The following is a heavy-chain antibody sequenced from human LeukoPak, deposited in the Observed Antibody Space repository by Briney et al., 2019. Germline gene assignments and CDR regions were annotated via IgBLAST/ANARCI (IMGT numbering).Heavy chain of an antibody. D-gene: IGHD2-2*01. J-gene: IGHJ2*01. Sequence: SETLSLTCTVSGGSISSGSYYWSWIRQPAGKGLEWIGRIYTSGGTNYNPSLKSRVTISVDTSKNQFSLKLSSVTAADTAVYYCARGPTSSTSPSRFDLWGRGTLVTVSS. CDR3: ARGPTSSTSPSRFDL. CDR1: GGSISSGSYY. CDR2: IYTSGGT. V-gene: IGHV4-61*02.